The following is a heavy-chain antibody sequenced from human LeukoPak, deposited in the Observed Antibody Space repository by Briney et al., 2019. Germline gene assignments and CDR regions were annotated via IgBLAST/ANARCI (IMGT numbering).Heavy chain of an antibody. Sequence: SVKVSCKASGGTFSSYAISWVRQAPGQGLEWMGRIIPILGIANYAQKFQGRVTITADKSTSTAYMELSSLRSEDTAVYYCARDKTPHYYDSSGYYVDWGQGTLVTVSS. CDR3: ARDKTPHYYDSSGYYVD. CDR2: IIPILGIA. V-gene: IGHV1-69*04. D-gene: IGHD3-22*01. J-gene: IGHJ4*02. CDR1: GGTFSSYA.